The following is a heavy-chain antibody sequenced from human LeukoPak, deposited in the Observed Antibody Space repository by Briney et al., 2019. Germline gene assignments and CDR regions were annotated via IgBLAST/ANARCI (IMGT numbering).Heavy chain of an antibody. Sequence: GGSLRLSCAASGFTFSTYGMHWVRQAPGKGLEWLSYISVSSTTIYYTDSVKGRFTMSRDNAKNSLYLLMNSLRADDTAVYYCARDRGRSYLDYWGQGTLATAAS. CDR3: ARDRGRSYLDY. CDR2: ISVSSTTI. CDR1: GFTFSTYG. D-gene: IGHD3-10*01. J-gene: IGHJ4*02. V-gene: IGHV3-48*04.